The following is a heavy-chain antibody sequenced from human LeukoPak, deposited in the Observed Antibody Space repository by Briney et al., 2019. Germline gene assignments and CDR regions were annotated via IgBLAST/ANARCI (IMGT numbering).Heavy chain of an antibody. Sequence: GGSLRLSCAASGFTFSKSAMNWVRQAPGKGLEWVSYISSSGSTIYYADSVKGRFTISRDNAKNSLYLQMNSLRAEDTAVYYCAELGITMIGGVWGKGTTVTISS. CDR1: GFTFSKSA. D-gene: IGHD3-10*02. J-gene: IGHJ6*04. CDR3: AELGITMIGGV. V-gene: IGHV3-48*03. CDR2: ISSSGSTI.